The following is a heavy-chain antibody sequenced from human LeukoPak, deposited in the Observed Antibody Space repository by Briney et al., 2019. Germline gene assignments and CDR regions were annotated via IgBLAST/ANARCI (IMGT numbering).Heavy chain of an antibody. CDR1: GGSISSYY. CDR3: ARDLYDFWSGYGYYYYYMDA. V-gene: IGHV4-59*01. CDR2: IYYSGST. D-gene: IGHD3-3*01. Sequence: SETLSLTCTVSGGSISSYYWSWIRQPPGKGLEWIGYIYYSGSTNYNPSLKSRVTISVDTSKNQFSLKLSSVTAADTAVYYCARDLYDFWSGYGYYYYYMDAWGKGTTVTVSS. J-gene: IGHJ6*03.